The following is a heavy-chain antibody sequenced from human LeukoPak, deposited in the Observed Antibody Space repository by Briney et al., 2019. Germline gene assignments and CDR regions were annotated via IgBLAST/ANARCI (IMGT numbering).Heavy chain of an antibody. J-gene: IGHJ3*02. Sequence: SETLSLTCTVSGGSISSYYWGWIRQPPGKGLEWIGSIYYSGSTYYNPSLKSRVTISVDTSKNQFSLKLSSVTAADTAVYYCAGHGITMIVVANDAFDIWGQGTMVTVSS. V-gene: IGHV4-39*01. CDR2: IYYSGST. CDR3: AGHGITMIVVANDAFDI. CDR1: GGSISSYY. D-gene: IGHD3-22*01.